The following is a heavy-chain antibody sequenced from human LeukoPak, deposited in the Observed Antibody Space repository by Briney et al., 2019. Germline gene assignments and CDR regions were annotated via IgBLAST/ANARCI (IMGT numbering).Heavy chain of an antibody. CDR2: ISGSGGST. CDR1: GFTFSSYD. D-gene: IGHD2-8*01. V-gene: IGHV3-23*01. J-gene: IGHJ4*02. CDR3: AKDGGVGYCTNGVCYVDY. Sequence: GGSLRLSCAASGFTFSSYDMSWVRQAPGKGLEWVSAISGSGGSTYYADSVKGRFTISRDNSKNTLYLQMNSLRAEDTAVYYCAKDGGVGYCTNGVCYVDYWGQGTLVTVSS.